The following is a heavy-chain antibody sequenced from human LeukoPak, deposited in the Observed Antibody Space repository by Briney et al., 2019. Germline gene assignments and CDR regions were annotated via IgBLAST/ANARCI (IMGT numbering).Heavy chain of an antibody. Sequence: SETLSLTCKVSGASISSDDFYWGWIRQPPGKGLEWIGSIFYSGSTYYTPSLKSRVSISVDTSNNQFSLRLSSVSAADTAVYYCARQSRFLSAAVTVGWFDPWGQGTLATVSS. CDR1: GASISSDDFY. V-gene: IGHV4-39*01. CDR2: IFYSGST. CDR3: ARQSRFLSAAVTVGWFDP. J-gene: IGHJ5*02. D-gene: IGHD3-16*02.